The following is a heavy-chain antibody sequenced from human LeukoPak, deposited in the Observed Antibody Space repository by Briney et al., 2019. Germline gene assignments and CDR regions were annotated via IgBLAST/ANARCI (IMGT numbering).Heavy chain of an antibody. Sequence: SVTVSFKASGGTFSIYAISWVRQAPGQGLEWMGGIIPIFGTANYAQKFQGRVTITADESTSTAYMELSSLRSEDTAVYYCARYYDILTGSHNWFDPWGQGTLVTVSS. CDR2: IIPIFGTA. J-gene: IGHJ5*02. D-gene: IGHD3-9*01. V-gene: IGHV1-69*13. CDR1: GGTFSIYA. CDR3: ARYYDILTGSHNWFDP.